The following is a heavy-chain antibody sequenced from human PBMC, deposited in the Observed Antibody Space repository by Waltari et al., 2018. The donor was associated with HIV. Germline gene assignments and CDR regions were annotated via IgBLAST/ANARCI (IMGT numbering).Heavy chain of an antibody. Sequence: QVQLVESGGGVVQPGRSLRLSCAASGFPFSSYAMHWGRQAPGKGLEWVAVISYDGSNKYYADSVKGRFTISRDNSKNTLYLQMNSLRAEDTAVYYCARDPQYCSSTSCSYYFDYWGQGTLVTVST. V-gene: IGHV3-30-3*01. J-gene: IGHJ4*02. D-gene: IGHD2-2*01. CDR1: GFPFSSYA. CDR3: ARDPQYCSSTSCSYYFDY. CDR2: ISYDGSNK.